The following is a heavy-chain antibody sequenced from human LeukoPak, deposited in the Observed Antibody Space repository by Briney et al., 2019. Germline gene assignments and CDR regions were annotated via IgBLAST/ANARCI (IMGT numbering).Heavy chain of an antibody. CDR3: ARDLGYYDSSGYPRDY. V-gene: IGHV1-2*06. CDR2: INPNSGGT. Sequence: ASVKVSCKASGYTFTGYYMHWVRQAPGQGLEWMGRINPNSGGTNYAQKFQGRVTMTRDTSISTAYMEQSRLRSDDTAVYYCARDLGYYDSSGYPRDYWGQGTLVTVSS. CDR1: GYTFTGYY. J-gene: IGHJ4*02. D-gene: IGHD3-22*01.